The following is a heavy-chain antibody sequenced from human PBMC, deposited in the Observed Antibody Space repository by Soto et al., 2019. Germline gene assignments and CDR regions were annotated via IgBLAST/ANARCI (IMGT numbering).Heavy chain of an antibody. Sequence: GGSLRLACSASGFTFSSYSMKWVGQAPGKGREWVSYISSSSSTIYYADSVKGRFTISRDNAKNSLYLQMNSLRDEDTAVYYCARERAITMIVVATGDAFDIWGQGTMVTVSS. CDR1: GFTFSSYS. D-gene: IGHD3-22*01. J-gene: IGHJ3*02. CDR2: ISSSSSTI. CDR3: ARERAITMIVVATGDAFDI. V-gene: IGHV3-48*02.